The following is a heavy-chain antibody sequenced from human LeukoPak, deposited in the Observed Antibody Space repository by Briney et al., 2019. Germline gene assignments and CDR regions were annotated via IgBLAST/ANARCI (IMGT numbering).Heavy chain of an antibody. D-gene: IGHD3-10*01. CDR2: INPSGGST. CDR3: ARQAQGVLDY. Sequence: ASVKVSCKASGYTFTSYYKHWVRQAPGQGLEWMGIINPSGGSTSYAQKFQGSVTMTRDTSTSTVYMELSSLRSEDTAVYYCARQAQGVLDYWGQGTLVTVSS. CDR1: GYTFTSYY. J-gene: IGHJ4*02. V-gene: IGHV1-46*01.